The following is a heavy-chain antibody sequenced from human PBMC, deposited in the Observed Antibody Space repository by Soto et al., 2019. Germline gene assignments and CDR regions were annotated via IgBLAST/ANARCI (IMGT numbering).Heavy chain of an antibody. J-gene: IGHJ5*02. CDR2: ISYDGSNK. Sequence: QVQLVESGGGVVQPGRSLRLSCAASGFTFSSYGMHWVRQAPGKGLEWVAVISYDGSNKYYADSVKGRFTISRDNSKNTLYLQMNSLSAEDTAVYYCAKESSRYFDWFSNWFDPWGQGTLVTVSS. CDR1: GFTFSSYG. D-gene: IGHD3-9*01. CDR3: AKESSRYFDWFSNWFDP. V-gene: IGHV3-30*18.